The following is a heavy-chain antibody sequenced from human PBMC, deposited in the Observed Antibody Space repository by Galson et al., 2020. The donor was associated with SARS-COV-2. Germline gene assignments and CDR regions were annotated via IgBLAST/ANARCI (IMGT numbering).Heavy chain of an antibody. CDR3: ARDLLYDFWSGYFYYYYGMDV. D-gene: IGHD3-3*01. V-gene: IGHV3-74*01. CDR1: GFTFSSYW. J-gene: IGHJ6*02. CDR2: INSDGSST. Sequence: GGSLRLSCAASGFTFSSYWMHWVRQAPGKGLVWVSRINSDGSSTSYADSVKGRFTISRDNAKNTLYLQMNSLRAEDTAVYYCARDLLYDFWSGYFYYYYGMDVWGQGTTVTVSS.